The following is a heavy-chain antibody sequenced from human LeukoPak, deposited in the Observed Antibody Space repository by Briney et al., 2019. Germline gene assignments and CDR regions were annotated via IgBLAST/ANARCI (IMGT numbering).Heavy chain of an antibody. J-gene: IGHJ4*02. D-gene: IGHD2-15*01. Sequence: ASVKVSCTASGYTFTSYGISWVRQAPGQGLEWMGWISAYNGNTNYAQKLQGRVTMTTDTSTSTAYMELRSLRSDDTAVYYCARDGRGYCSGGSCYSSSNYWGQGTLVTVSS. CDR3: ARDGRGYCSGGSCYSSSNY. V-gene: IGHV1-18*01. CDR2: ISAYNGNT. CDR1: GYTFTSYG.